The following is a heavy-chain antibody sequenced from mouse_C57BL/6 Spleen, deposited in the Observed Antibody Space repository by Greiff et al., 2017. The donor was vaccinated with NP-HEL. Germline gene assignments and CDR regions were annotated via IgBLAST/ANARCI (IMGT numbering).Heavy chain of an antibody. Sequence: EVMLVESGGGLVKPGGSLKLSCAASGFTFSSYTMSWVRQTPEKRLEWVATISGGGGNTYYPDSVKGRFTISRDNAKNTLYLQMSSLRSEDTALYYCARHRYGSSVDWYFDVWGTGTTVTVSS. CDR1: GFTFSSYT. CDR2: ISGGGGNT. V-gene: IGHV5-9*01. CDR3: ARHRYGSSVDWYFDV. J-gene: IGHJ1*03. D-gene: IGHD1-1*01.